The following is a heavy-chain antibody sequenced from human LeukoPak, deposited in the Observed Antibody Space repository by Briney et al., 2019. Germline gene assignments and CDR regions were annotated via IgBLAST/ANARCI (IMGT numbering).Heavy chain of an antibody. Sequence: GGSLRLSCAASGFTFSSYAMSCVRQAPGKGLEWVSGLSGSGSKTYYADSVKGRFTISRDNSKSTLFLQTNNLRAEDTAIYYCANSYTAGWNGYFQHWGQGTLVTVSS. CDR3: ANSYTAGWNGYFQH. J-gene: IGHJ1*01. CDR2: LSGSGSKT. V-gene: IGHV3-23*01. CDR1: GFTFSSYA. D-gene: IGHD1-1*01.